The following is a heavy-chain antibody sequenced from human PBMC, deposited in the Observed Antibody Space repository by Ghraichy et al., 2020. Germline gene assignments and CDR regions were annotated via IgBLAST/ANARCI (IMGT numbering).Heavy chain of an antibody. CDR2: ISGSGGYT. Sequence: GGSLRLSCAVSGFTFSNYAMSWVRQAPGKGLEWVSSISGSGGYTYYADSVKGRFTISRDNSKATLYLQMSSLRAEDTAVYYCAKDTRLRVTNGGGFDVWGQGTMVTVSS. D-gene: IGHD2-8*01. J-gene: IGHJ3*01. CDR3: AKDTRLRVTNGGGFDV. V-gene: IGHV3-23*01. CDR1: GFTFSNYA.